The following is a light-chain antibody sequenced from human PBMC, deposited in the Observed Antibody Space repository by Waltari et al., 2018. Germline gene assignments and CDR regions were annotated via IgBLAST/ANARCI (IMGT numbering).Light chain of an antibody. J-gene: IGKJ3*01. CDR3: QQTYSTPS. CDR1: QSISSS. V-gene: IGKV1-39*01. Sequence: DIQMTQSPSSLSASVGDRVTITCRASQSISSSLNWYQVKPGKAPTLLIYAASTLQSGVPSRFSGSGSGTDFTLTIISLQPEDFATYYCQQTYSTPSFGPGTKVDLK. CDR2: AAS.